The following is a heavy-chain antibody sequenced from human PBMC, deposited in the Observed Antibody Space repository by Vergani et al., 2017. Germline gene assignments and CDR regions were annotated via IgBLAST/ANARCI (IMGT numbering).Heavy chain of an antibody. CDR2: IYYSGST. CDR1: GGSISSSSYY. D-gene: IGHD3-9*01. J-gene: IGHJ5*02. CDR3: ARVGDLRYVDWLPITNRGNWFDP. V-gene: IGHV4-39*01. Sequence: QLQLQESGPGLVKPSETLSLTCTVSGGSISSSSYYWGWIRQPPGKGLEWIGSIYYSGSTYYNPSLKSRVTIYVDTSKNQFSLKLSSVTAAATAVYYCARVGDLRYVDWLPITNRGNWFDPWGQGTLVTVSS.